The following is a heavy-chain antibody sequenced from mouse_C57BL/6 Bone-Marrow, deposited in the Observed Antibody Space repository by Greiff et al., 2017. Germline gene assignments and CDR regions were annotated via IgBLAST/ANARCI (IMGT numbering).Heavy chain of an antibody. Sequence: EVKLVESGGGLVQPGGSLKLSCAASGFTFSDYYMYWVRQTPEKRLEWVAYISNGGGSTYYPDTVKGRFTISRDNAKNTLYLQMSRLKSEDTAMYYCARHRPLAPYGSSPYWYFDVWGTGTTGTVSS. V-gene: IGHV5-12*01. CDR2: ISNGGGST. CDR3: ARHRPLAPYGSSPYWYFDV. D-gene: IGHD1-1*01. CDR1: GFTFSDYY. J-gene: IGHJ1*03.